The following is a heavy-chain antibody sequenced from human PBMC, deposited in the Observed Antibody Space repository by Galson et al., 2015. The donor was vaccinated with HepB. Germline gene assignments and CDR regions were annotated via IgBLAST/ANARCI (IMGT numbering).Heavy chain of an antibody. CDR2: ISSSGSTI. CDR1: GFTFSDYY. Sequence: SLRLSCAASGFTFSDYYMSWIRQAPGKGLEWVSYISSSGSTIYYADSVKGRFTISRDNAKNSLYLQMNSLRAEDTAVYYCARDRVEYYGSGSSYYYGMDVWGQGTTVTVSS. J-gene: IGHJ6*02. V-gene: IGHV3-11*01. CDR3: ARDRVEYYGSGSSYYYGMDV. D-gene: IGHD3-10*01.